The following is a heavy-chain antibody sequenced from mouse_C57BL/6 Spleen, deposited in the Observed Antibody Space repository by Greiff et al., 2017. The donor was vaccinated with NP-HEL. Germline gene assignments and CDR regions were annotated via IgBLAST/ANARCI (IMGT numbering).Heavy chain of an antibody. Sequence: VQLQQPGAELVKPGASVKLSCKASGYTFTSYWMHWVKQRPGQGLEWIGMIHPNSGSTNYNEKFKSKATLTVDKSSSTAYMQLSSLTSEDSAVDYCARSFRYDYDGLDYWGQGTTLTVSS. D-gene: IGHD2-4*01. CDR1: GYTFTSYW. CDR3: ARSFRYDYDGLDY. CDR2: IHPNSGST. J-gene: IGHJ2*01. V-gene: IGHV1-64*01.